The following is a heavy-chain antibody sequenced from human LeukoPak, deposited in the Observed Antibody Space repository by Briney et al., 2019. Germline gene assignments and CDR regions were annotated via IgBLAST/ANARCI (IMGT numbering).Heavy chain of an antibody. CDR1: GYTFTCYY. Sequence: GASVKVSCKASGYTFTCYYMHWVRQAPGQGLEWMGWISPNSGGTNYAQKFQGWVTMTRDTSISTAYMELSRLRSDDTAVYYCARGTRDIVVVPDYYFDYWGQGTLVTVSS. V-gene: IGHV1-2*04. D-gene: IGHD2-2*01. CDR2: ISPNSGGT. J-gene: IGHJ4*02. CDR3: ARGTRDIVVVPDYYFDY.